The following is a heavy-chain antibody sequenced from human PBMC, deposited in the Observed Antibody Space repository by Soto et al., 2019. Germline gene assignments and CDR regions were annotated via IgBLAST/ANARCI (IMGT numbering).Heavy chain of an antibody. CDR3: ARVGMKQLAHYYYMDV. CDR2: TYYRSKWYN. CDR1: GDSVSSNSAA. J-gene: IGHJ6*03. Sequence: SQTLSLTCAISGDSVSSNSAAWNWIRQSPSRGLEWLGRTYYRSKWYNDYAVSVKSRITINPDTSKNQFSLQLNSVTPEDTAVYYCARVGMKQLAHYYYMDVWGKGTTVTVSS. D-gene: IGHD6-6*01. V-gene: IGHV6-1*01.